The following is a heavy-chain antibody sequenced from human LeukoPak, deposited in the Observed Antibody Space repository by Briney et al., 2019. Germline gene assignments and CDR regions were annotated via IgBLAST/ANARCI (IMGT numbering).Heavy chain of an antibody. CDR2: IIPIFGTA. D-gene: IGHD3-10*01. J-gene: IGHJ5*02. CDR3: ARDGRGSRSSWFDP. V-gene: IGHV1-69*06. CDR1: GGTFSSYA. Sequence: SVKASCKASGGTFSSYAISWVRQAPGQGLEWMGGIIPIFGTANYAQKFQGRVTITADKSTSTAYMELSSLRSEDTAVYYCARDGRGSRSSWFDPWGQGTLVIVSS.